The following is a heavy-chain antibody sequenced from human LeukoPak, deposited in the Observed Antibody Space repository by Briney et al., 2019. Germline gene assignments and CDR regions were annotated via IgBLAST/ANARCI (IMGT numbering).Heavy chain of an antibody. Sequence: GGSLRVSCAASGFTFSSYAMSWVRQAPGEGLEGISAISGSGGSTYYADSVKGRFTISRDNSKNTLYLQMNRLRAADTAVYYCARVYWRIAVAGWYFDYWGQGTLVTVSS. CDR1: GFTFSSYA. D-gene: IGHD6-19*01. J-gene: IGHJ4*02. V-gene: IGHV3-23*01. CDR2: ISGSGGST. CDR3: ARVYWRIAVAGWYFDY.